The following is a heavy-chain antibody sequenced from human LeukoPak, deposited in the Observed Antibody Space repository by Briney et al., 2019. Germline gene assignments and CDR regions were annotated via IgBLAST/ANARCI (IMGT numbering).Heavy chain of an antibody. D-gene: IGHD4-23*01. CDR3: ARDRDYGGNWFGP. J-gene: IGHJ5*02. CDR2: ISSSSSYI. Sequence: GGPLRLSCAASGFTFSSYSMNWVRQAPGKGLEWVSSISSSSSYIYYADSVKGRFTISRDNAKNSLYLQMNSLRAEDTAVYYCARDRDYGGNWFGPWGQGTLVTVSS. V-gene: IGHV3-21*01. CDR1: GFTFSSYS.